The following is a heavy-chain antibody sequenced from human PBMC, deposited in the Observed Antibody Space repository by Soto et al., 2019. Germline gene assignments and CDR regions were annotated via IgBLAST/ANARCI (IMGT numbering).Heavy chain of an antibody. Sequence: QITLKESGPTLVKPTQTLTLTCTFSGFSLSTSGVGVGWIRQPPGKALEWLALIYWDDDKRYSPSLKSRLTITKDTSKNQVVITMTNMDPVDTATYYCGHTMPPRIFDYWGQGTLVTVSS. J-gene: IGHJ4*02. V-gene: IGHV2-5*02. CDR2: IYWDDDK. CDR3: GHTMPPRIFDY. D-gene: IGHD2-2*01. CDR1: GFSLSTSGVG.